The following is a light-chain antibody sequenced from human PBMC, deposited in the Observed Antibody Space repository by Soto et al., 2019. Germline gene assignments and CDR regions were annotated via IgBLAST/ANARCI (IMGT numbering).Light chain of an antibody. V-gene: IGKV3-20*01. CDR3: QQYSSSPT. CDR2: DVS. CDR1: QSVSSSY. J-gene: IGKJ1*01. Sequence: EIVLTQSPGTLSLSPGERATLSCRSSQSVSSSYLAWYQHKPGQAPRLLIYDVSSRATGIPDRFSGSGCGTDLTLTISRLEPEGFALYYCQQYSSSPTFGQGTKVEIK.